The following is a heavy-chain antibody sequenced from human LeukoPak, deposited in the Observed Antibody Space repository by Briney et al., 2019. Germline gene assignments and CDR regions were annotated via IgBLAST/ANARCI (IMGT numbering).Heavy chain of an antibody. Sequence: MASETLSLTCAVYGGSFSGYYWSWIRQPPGKGLEWIGESNHSGSTNYNPSLKSRVTISVDTSKNQFSLKLSSVTAADTAVYYCARDLPLTVTTRLDAFDIWGQGTMVTVSS. CDR3: ARDLPLTVTTRLDAFDI. V-gene: IGHV4-34*01. D-gene: IGHD4-17*01. J-gene: IGHJ3*02. CDR1: GGSFSGYY. CDR2: SNHSGST.